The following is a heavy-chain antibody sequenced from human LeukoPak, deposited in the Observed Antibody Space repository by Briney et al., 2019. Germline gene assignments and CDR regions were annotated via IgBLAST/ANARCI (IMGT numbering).Heavy chain of an antibody. CDR3: ARDKGLAAAGHWYFDL. Sequence: ASETLSLTCTVSGGSISSYYWSWIRQPPGKGLEWIGYIYYSGSTNYNPSLKSRVTISGDTSKNQFSLKLSSVTAADTAVYYCARDKGLAAAGHWYFDLWGRGTLVTVSS. CDR2: IYYSGST. V-gene: IGHV4-59*01. D-gene: IGHD6-13*01. CDR1: GGSISSYY. J-gene: IGHJ2*01.